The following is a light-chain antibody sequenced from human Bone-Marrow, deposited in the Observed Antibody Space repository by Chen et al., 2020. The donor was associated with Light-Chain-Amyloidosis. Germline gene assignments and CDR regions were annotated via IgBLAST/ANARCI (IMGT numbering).Light chain of an antibody. CDR3: QVWDRGSDRPV. V-gene: IGLV3-21*02. Sequence: SYVLTQPSSVSVAPGQTAAIACGGNYIGSTSVHWYQQTPGPAPLLVVYDDSDRPSGIPGRLSGCNSGNTATLTISRVEAGDEADYYCQVWDRGSDRPVFGGGTKLTVL. CDR2: DDS. CDR1: YIGSTS. J-gene: IGLJ3*02.